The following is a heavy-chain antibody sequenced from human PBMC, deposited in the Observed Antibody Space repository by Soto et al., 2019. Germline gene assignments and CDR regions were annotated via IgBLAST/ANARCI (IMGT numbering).Heavy chain of an antibody. D-gene: IGHD2-2*01. CDR1: GFIFSSHG. Sequence: GGSLRLSCAASGFIFSSHGMHWRRQAPGKGLEWVTVISYDGSNEYYADSVKGRFTIFRDNSKNILYLQMNSLRTENTAVYYCAKQRMEEYQLLPFFDYWGQGTLVTVSS. CDR2: ISYDGSNE. V-gene: IGHV3-30*18. J-gene: IGHJ4*02. CDR3: AKQRMEEYQLLPFFDY.